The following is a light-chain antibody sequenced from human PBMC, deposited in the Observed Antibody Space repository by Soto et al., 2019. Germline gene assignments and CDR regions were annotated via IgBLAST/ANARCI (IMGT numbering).Light chain of an antibody. CDR3: LQYHDLWA. V-gene: IGKV3-15*01. CDR2: RAS. J-gene: IGKJ1*01. CDR1: QNIYSN. Sequence: EIVMTQSPATLSVAPGERSPLSFRASQNIYSNVAWYQQRPGQAPRLLIYRASTRATGIPARFSGSGSGTEFTLTISSLQSEDFTVYSCLQYHDLWAFGQGTKVDIK.